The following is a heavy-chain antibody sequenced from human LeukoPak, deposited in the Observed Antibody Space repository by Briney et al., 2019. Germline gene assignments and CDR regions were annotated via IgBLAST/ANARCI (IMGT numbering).Heavy chain of an antibody. CDR1: GYTFTSYG. CDR3: AVRLATSEWSRPNNWFDP. J-gene: IGHJ5*02. V-gene: IGHV1-18*01. D-gene: IGHD3-3*01. CDR2: ISAYNGNT. Sequence: ASVKVSCKASGYTFTSYGISWVRQAPGPGLEWMGWISAYNGNTNYAQKLQGKVTMTTDTSTSTAYMWMRSLRSEQTAVYYCAVRLATSEWSRPNNWFDPGGQGTLVAVSS.